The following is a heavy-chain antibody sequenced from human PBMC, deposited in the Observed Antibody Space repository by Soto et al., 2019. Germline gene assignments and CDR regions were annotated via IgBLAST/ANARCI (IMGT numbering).Heavy chain of an antibody. V-gene: IGHV3-23*01. CDR3: GKSRSAAGLTLLDY. J-gene: IGHJ4*02. D-gene: IGHD6-13*01. CDR1: GFTFSSYA. CDR2: ISGGDGSP. Sequence: GGSLRLSCVASGFTFSSYAMTWVRQAPGKGLEWVSAISGGDGSPSYADSVKGRFTISRDNSKSTLYLQMNSLRVEDTALYYCGKSRSAAGLTLLDYWGQGTLVTVSS.